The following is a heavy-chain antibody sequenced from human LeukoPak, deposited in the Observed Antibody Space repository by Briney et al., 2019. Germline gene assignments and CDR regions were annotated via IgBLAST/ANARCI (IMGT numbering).Heavy chain of an antibody. J-gene: IGHJ4*02. CDR1: GYTFTGYY. D-gene: IGHD3-22*01. V-gene: IGHV1-2*02. CDR3: ARDYYDSSGHFLNY. CDR2: INPNSGGI. Sequence: ASVKVSCKASGYTFTGYYMHWVRQAPGQGLEWMGWINPNSGGINYAQKFQGRVTMTRDTSISTAYMELSRLRSDDTAVYYCARDYYDSSGHFLNYWGQGTLVTVSS.